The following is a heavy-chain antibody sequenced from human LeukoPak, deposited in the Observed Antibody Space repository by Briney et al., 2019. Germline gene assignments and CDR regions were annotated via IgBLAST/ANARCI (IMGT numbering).Heavy chain of an antibody. CDR2: INPNSGGT. V-gene: IGHV1-2*02. Sequence: ASVKVSCKASGYTFTGYYVHGVRQAPGQGLEWMGWINPNSGGTDYAQKFQGRVTMTRDTSISTAYMELSGLRSDDTAMYYCARGPIQLWPYRFDYWGQGTLVTVSS. CDR3: ARGPIQLWPYRFDY. CDR1: GYTFTGYY. J-gene: IGHJ4*02. D-gene: IGHD5-18*01.